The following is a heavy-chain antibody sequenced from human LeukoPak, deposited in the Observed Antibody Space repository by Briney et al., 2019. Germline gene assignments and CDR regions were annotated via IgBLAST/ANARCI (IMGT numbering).Heavy chain of an antibody. Sequence: GGSLRLSCTASGFTFRNYWMSWVRQAPGKGLEWVANMNQDESRTYYVDSVKGRFTISRDNSKNTLYLQMNSLRAEDTAVYYCAAYSSCDYWGQGTLVTVSS. J-gene: IGHJ4*02. CDR2: MNQDESRT. D-gene: IGHD6-6*01. V-gene: IGHV3-7*03. CDR1: GFTFRNYW. CDR3: AAYSSCDY.